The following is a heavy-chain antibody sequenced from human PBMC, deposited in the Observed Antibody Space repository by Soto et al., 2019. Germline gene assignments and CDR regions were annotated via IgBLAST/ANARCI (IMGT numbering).Heavy chain of an antibody. V-gene: IGHV4-34*01. CDR1: GGAFSGYY. J-gene: IGHJ5*02. Sequence: QVQLQQWGAGLLKPSETLSLTCAVYGGAFSGYYWSWIRQPPGKGLEWIGEINHSGSTNYNPSLKSRVTISVDTSKNPCSLKLSSVTAADTAVYYCARDGVPGLELTGGFDPWGQGTLVTVSS. CDR2: INHSGST. D-gene: IGHD1-7*01. CDR3: ARDGVPGLELTGGFDP.